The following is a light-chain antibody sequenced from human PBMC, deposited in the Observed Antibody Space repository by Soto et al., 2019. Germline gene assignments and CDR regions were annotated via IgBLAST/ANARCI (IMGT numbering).Light chain of an antibody. CDR2: GAS. CDR1: QSLSSS. Sequence: EIVMTQSPATLSVSPGEGATLSCRASQSLSSSLAWYQQKPGQAPRLLIYGASTRATGIPARFSGSGSGTEFTLTISSLQSEDFAAYYCLQDYYYPLSFGGGTKVDIK. CDR3: LQDYYYPLS. V-gene: IGKV3-15*01. J-gene: IGKJ4*01.